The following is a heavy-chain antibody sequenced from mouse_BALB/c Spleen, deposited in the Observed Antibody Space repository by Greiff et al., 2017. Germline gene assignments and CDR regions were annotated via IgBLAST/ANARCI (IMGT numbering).Heavy chain of an antibody. CDR2: INPGSGGT. D-gene: IGHD2-1*01. Sequence: VQLVESGAELVRPGTSVKVSCKASGYAFTNYLIEWVKQRPGQGLEWIGVINPGSGGTNYNEKFKGKATLTADKSSSTAYMQLSSLTSDDSAVYFCARTLSYGNYFDYWGQGTTLTVSS. J-gene: IGHJ2*01. CDR1: GYAFTNYL. CDR3: ARTLSYGNYFDY. V-gene: IGHV1-54*01.